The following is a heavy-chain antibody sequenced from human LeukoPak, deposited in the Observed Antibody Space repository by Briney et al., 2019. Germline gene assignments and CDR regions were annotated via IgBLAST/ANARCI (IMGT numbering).Heavy chain of an antibody. CDR2: ISTSGST. CDR3: ARGPFVQAGTGLDF. Sequence: SETLSVTCTVPNGSISRYYWSWIRQSAGKGLEWIGRISTSGSTYYNPSLKSRVTISIDKSKNHFSLKLSSVTAADTAVYYCARGPFVQAGTGLDFWGQGTLVTVSS. V-gene: IGHV4-4*07. D-gene: IGHD6-13*01. CDR1: NGSISRYY. J-gene: IGHJ4*02.